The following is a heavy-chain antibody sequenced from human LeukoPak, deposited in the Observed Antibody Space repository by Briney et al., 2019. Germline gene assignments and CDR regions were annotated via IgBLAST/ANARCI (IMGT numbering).Heavy chain of an antibody. CDR3: ARRPRYYYGSGSSDYYYYDMDV. CDR1: GFTFSSYE. Sequence: PGGSLRLSCAASGFTFSSYEMNWVRQAPGKGLEWVSYISSSGSTIYYADSVKGRFTISRDNAKNSLYLQMNSLRAEDTAVYYCARRPRYYYGSGSSDYYYYDMDVWGKGTTVTVSS. D-gene: IGHD3-10*01. CDR2: ISSSGSTI. V-gene: IGHV3-48*03. J-gene: IGHJ6*04.